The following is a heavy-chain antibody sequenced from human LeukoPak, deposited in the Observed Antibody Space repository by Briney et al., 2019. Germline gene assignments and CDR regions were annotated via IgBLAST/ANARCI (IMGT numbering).Heavy chain of an antibody. CDR1: GFTFSSYG. V-gene: IGHV3-30*02. J-gene: IGHJ4*02. CDR3: AKDHCSSTSCYGNDY. CDR2: IRYDGSNK. Sequence: PGGSLRLSCAASGFTFSSYGMHWVRQAPGKGLEWVAFIRYDGSNKYYADSVKGRFTISRDNSKNTLYLQMNSLRAEDTAVYYCAKDHCSSTSCYGNDYWGQGTLVTVSS. D-gene: IGHD2-2*01.